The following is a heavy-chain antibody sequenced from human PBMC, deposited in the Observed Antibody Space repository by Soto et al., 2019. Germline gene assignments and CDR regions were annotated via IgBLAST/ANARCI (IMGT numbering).Heavy chain of an antibody. CDR3: AKGDYGDYVDAFDI. CDR2: ISYDGSNK. V-gene: IGHV3-30*18. J-gene: IGHJ3*02. Sequence: QVQLVESGGGVVQPGRSLRLSCAASGFTFSSYGMHWVRQAPGKGLEWVAVISYDGSNKYYADSVKGRFTISRDNSKNTLYLQMNSLRAEDTAVYYCAKGDYGDYVDAFDIWGQGTMVTVSS. CDR1: GFTFSSYG. D-gene: IGHD4-17*01.